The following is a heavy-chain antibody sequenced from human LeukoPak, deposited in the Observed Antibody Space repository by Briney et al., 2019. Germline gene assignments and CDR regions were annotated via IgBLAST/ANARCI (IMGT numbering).Heavy chain of an antibody. D-gene: IGHD4-23*01. V-gene: IGHV1-69*05. CDR3: ARDYGGNSGGAFDP. CDR2: IIPIFGTA. CDR1: GGTFSSYA. Sequence: ASVKVSCKASGGTFSSYAISWLRQAPGQGLEWMGGIIPIFGTANYAQKFQGRVTITTDESTSTAYMELSSLRSEDTVVYYCARDYGGNSGGAFDPWGQGTLVTVSS. J-gene: IGHJ5*02.